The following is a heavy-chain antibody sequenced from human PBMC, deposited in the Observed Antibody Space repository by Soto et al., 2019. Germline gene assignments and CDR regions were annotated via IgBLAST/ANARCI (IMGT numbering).Heavy chain of an antibody. CDR1: GFTFSSYS. V-gene: IGHV3-48*02. CDR2: ISSSSTI. D-gene: IGHD6-6*01. CDR3: ARSIIEYSSSSPWFDP. Sequence: GGSLRLSCAASGFTFSSYSMNWVRQAPGKGLEWVSYISSSSTIYYADSVKGRFTISRDNAKNSLYLQMNSLRDEDTAVYYCARSIIEYSSSSPWFDPWGQGTLVTVSS. J-gene: IGHJ5*02.